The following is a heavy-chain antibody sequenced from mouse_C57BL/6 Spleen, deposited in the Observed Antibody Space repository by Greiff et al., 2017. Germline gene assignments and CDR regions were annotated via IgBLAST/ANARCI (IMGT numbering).Heavy chain of an antibody. Sequence: QVQLKQPGAELVKPGASVKMSCKASGYTFTSYWITWVKQRPGQGLEWIGDIYPGSGSTNYNEKFKSKATLTVDTSSSTAYMQLSSLTSEDSAVYYCARWNYDYDYFDYWGQGTTLTVSS. D-gene: IGHD2-4*01. CDR2: IYPGSGST. CDR1: GYTFTSYW. V-gene: IGHV1-55*01. CDR3: ARWNYDYDYFDY. J-gene: IGHJ2*01.